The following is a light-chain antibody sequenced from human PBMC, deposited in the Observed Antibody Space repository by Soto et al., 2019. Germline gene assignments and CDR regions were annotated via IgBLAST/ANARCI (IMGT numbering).Light chain of an antibody. CDR3: HQYGDSPT. CDR2: GAS. V-gene: IGKV3-20*01. Sequence: EIVLTQSPGTLSLSPGERATLSCKASQSVVSDYLAWYQQKPGQAPRLLIYGASTRATGIPDRFSGSGSGTDFTLTISRLEPEDFAVYYCHQYGDSPTFGQGTK. J-gene: IGKJ1*01. CDR1: QSVVSDY.